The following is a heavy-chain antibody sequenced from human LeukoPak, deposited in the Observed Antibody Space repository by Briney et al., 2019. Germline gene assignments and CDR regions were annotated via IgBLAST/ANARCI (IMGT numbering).Heavy chain of an antibody. J-gene: IGHJ5*01. V-gene: IGHV1-2*02. CDR2: INPNSGGT. D-gene: IGHD3-10*01. Sequence: GASVKVSCKASGYTFTDYYIHWVRQAPGQGLEWMGWINPNSGGTYYAQKFQGRVTMTRDTSISTAYMELSRLTPDDTAVYYCARDPYGNVGNWFDSWGQGTLVTVSS. CDR3: ARDPYGNVGNWFDS. CDR1: GYTFTDYY.